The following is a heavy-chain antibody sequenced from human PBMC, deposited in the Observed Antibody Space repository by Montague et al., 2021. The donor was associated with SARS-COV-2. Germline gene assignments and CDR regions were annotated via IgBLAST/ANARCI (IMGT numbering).Heavy chain of an antibody. V-gene: IGHV4-34*01. Sequence: SETLSLTCGVYGGSFNNYYFAWIRQPPGRGLEWIGESSQTGNTNHNPSLKSRVTISLDTSRNHVTLKLTSVTAADTAVYYCARGREDLGSGTDYGFRRWFAPWGQGTQVTVSS. J-gene: IGHJ5*02. D-gene: IGHD3-10*01. CDR1: GGSFNNYY. CDR2: SSQTGNT. CDR3: ARGREDLGSGTDYGFRRWFAP.